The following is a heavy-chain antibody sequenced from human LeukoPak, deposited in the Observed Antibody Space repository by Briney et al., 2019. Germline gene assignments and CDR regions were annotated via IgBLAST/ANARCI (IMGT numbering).Heavy chain of an antibody. J-gene: IGHJ5*02. CDR1: GYIFTGYY. CDR2: INPKSGDT. Sequence: ASVKVSCKASGYIFTGYYIHWVRQAPGLGLEWMGWINPKSGDTNYAQKFQGRITMTRDTPISAAYMELSSLTSDDTAVYYCARGYRSSAYISWGQGTLVTVSS. CDR3: ARGYRSSAYIS. V-gene: IGHV1-2*02. D-gene: IGHD6-13*01.